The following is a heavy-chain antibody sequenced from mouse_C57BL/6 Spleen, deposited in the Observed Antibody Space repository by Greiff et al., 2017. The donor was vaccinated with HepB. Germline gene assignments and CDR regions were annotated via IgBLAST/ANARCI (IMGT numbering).Heavy chain of an antibody. V-gene: IGHV14-4*01. Sequence: EVKLVESGAELVRPGASVKLSCTASGFNIKDDYMHWVKQRPEQGLEWIGWIDPENGDTEYASKFQGKATITADTSSNTAYLQLSSLTSEDTAVYYCTLLYPIAYWGQGTLVTVSA. CDR2: IDPENGDT. CDR3: TLLYPIAY. D-gene: IGHD2-1*01. CDR1: GFNIKDDY. J-gene: IGHJ3*01.